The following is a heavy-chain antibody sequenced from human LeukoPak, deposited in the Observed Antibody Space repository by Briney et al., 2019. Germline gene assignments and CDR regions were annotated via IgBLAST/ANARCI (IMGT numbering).Heavy chain of an antibody. CDR3: ARDNGDKDYSNYYYYYMDV. CDR1: GCTFSSYS. Sequence: SVKVSCKASGCTFSSYSISWVRQAPGRGLAWMGGIIPVFGTANYAQKFQGRVTITTDESTTTAYMELSRLRSKDTAVYYCARDNGDKDYSNYYYYYMDVWGKGTPVTVSS. J-gene: IGHJ6*03. V-gene: IGHV1-69*05. CDR2: IIPVFGTA. D-gene: IGHD4-11*01.